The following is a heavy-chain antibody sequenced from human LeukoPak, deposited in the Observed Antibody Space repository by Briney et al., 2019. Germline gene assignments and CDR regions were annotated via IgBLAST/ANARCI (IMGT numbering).Heavy chain of an antibody. V-gene: IGHV3-48*03. CDR3: ARGNWAEDGYFDY. D-gene: IGHD7-27*01. CDR1: GFTFSSYE. CDR2: ISSSGSTM. J-gene: IGHJ4*02. Sequence: PGGSLRLSCAASGFTFSSYEMNWVRQAPGKGLEWVSYISSSGSTMYYADSVKGRFTIARDNAKNSLYLQMHRLRAEDTAVYYCARGNWAEDGYFDYWGQGTLVTVSS.